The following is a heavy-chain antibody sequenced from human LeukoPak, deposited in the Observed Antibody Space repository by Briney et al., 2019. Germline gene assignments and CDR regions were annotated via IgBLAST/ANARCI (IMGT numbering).Heavy chain of an antibody. D-gene: IGHD3-22*01. Sequence: GGSLRLSCAASGFTFSSYAMHWVRQAPGKGLEWVSAISGSGGSTYYADSVKGRFTISRDNSKNTLYLQMNSLRAEDTAVYYCAKDPPPSHYCYDSSGRWGQGTLVTVSS. CDR3: AKDPPPSHYCYDSSGR. CDR1: GFTFSSYA. CDR2: ISGSGGST. J-gene: IGHJ4*02. V-gene: IGHV3-23*01.